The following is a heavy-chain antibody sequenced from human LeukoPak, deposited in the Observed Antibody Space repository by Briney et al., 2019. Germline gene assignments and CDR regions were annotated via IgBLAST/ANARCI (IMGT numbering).Heavy chain of an antibody. J-gene: IGHJ5*02. D-gene: IGHD6-6*01. CDR1: GFIFSNDA. CDR2: IWFDGSNK. CDR3: ARTGIAARPTVWFDP. V-gene: IGHV3-33*01. Sequence: PGGSLRLSCAASGFIFSNDAMHWVRQAPGKGLEWVAFIWFDGSNKHYADSVKGRFTISRDNSEDTLYLQMNSLRAEDTAVYYCARTGIAARPTVWFDPWGQGTLVTVSS.